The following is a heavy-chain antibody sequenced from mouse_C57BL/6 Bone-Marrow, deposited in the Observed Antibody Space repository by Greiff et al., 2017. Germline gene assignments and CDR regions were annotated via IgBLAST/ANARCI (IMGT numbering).Heavy chain of an antibody. J-gene: IGHJ1*03. CDR3: ARDVPPARVVRGGYWYVDV. CDR1: GFTFSDFY. V-gene: IGHV7-1*01. CDR2: SSNKANDYTT. Sequence: EVQLVESGGGLVQSGRSLRLSCATSGFTFSDFYMEWVRQAPGKGLEWIAASSNKANDYTTEYSASVKGRFIVSRDTSQSFLYLQMNALRAEDTAIYYCARDVPPARVVRGGYWYVDVWGTGTTVTVSS. D-gene: IGHD1-1*01.